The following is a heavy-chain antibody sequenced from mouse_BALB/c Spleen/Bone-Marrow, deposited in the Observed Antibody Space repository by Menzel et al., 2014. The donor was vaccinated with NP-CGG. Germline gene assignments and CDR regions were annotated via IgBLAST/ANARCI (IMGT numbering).Heavy chain of an antibody. J-gene: IGHJ1*01. CDR2: IFPGDSTT. CDR3: VRSRLRDWYFDV. V-gene: IGHV1S56*01. Sequence: LQESGVELVKPGASVKLSCKASGHTFTNYDINWVRQRPEQGLEWIGWIFPGDSTTKYNEKFKGKATLSTDKPSSTVHMQLSRLTSEDSAVYFCVRSRLRDWYFDVWGAGTTVTISS. CDR1: GHTFTNYD. D-gene: IGHD1-2*01.